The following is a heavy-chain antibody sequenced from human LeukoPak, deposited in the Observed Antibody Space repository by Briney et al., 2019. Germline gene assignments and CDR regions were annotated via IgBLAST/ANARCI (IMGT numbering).Heavy chain of an antibody. D-gene: IGHD3-22*01. CDR1: GYIFTSYW. CDR2: IYPGDSDT. V-gene: IGHV5-51*01. CDR3: ARVGPHYYDSSGPFDY. J-gene: IGHJ4*02. Sequence: GESLKISYKGSGYIFTSYWIGWVRQMPGKGLEWMGIIYPGDSDTRYSPSFQGQVTISADKSISTAYLQWSSLKASDTAMYYCARVGPHYYDSSGPFDYWGQGTLVTVSS.